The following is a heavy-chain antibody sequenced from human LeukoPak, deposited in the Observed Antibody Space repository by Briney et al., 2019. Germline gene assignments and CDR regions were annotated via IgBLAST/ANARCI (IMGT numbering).Heavy chain of an antibody. D-gene: IGHD2-2*02. V-gene: IGHV3-23*01. J-gene: IGHJ4*02. CDR2: ISGSGGST. Sequence: GGSLRLSCAASGFTFSSYAMSWVRQAPGKGLEWVSAISGSGGSTYYADSVKGRFTISRDNSKNTLYLQMNSLRAEDTAVYYCAKLPIPIVVVPAAISQAVAVYFDYWGQGTLVTVSS. CDR3: AKLPIPIVVVPAAISQAVAVYFDY. CDR1: GFTFSSYA.